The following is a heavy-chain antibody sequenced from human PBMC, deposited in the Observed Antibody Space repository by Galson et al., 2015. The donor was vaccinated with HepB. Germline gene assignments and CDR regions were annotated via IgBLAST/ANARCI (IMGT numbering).Heavy chain of an antibody. J-gene: IGHJ3*02. V-gene: IGHV3-30-3*01. CDR1: GFTFSSYA. CDR2: ISYDGSNK. CDR3: ARELSSGYYFGYEKYAFDI. D-gene: IGHD3-22*01. Sequence: SLRLSCAASGFTFSSYAMHWVRQAPGKGLEWVAVISYDGSNKYYADSVKGRFTISRDNSKNTLYLQMNSLRAEDTAVYYCARELSSGYYFGYEKYAFDIWGQGTMVTVSS.